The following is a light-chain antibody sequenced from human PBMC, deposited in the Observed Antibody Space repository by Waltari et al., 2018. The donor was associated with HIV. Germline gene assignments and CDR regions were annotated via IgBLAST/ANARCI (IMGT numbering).Light chain of an antibody. V-gene: IGKV3-20*01. CDR1: QSVGSSD. J-gene: IGKJ1*01. CDR3: HQYGTTPPT. CDR2: GGS. Sequence: VLTQSPGTLSLSPGERVALSCRASQSVGSSDAAWYQQKRGQTPRLLMYGGSNRATGIPDRFSGSGSETDFTLTISRLEPEDCAVYYCHQYGTTPPTFGQGTQLEIK.